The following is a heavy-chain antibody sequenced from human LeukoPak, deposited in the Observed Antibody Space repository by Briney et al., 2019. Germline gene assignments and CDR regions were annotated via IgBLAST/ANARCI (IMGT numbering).Heavy chain of an antibody. V-gene: IGHV4-61*08. CDR3: ARSGYSYGADAVDI. CDR2: IYSSGST. CDR1: GGSINSGGYS. J-gene: IGHJ3*02. Sequence: PSETLSLTCVVSGGSINSGGYSWNWIRQPPGKGLEWIGFIYSSGSTNYNPSLKSRVTISVDTSKKQFSLKLSSVTAADTAVYYCARSGYSYGADAVDIWGQGTMVTVSS. D-gene: IGHD5-18*01.